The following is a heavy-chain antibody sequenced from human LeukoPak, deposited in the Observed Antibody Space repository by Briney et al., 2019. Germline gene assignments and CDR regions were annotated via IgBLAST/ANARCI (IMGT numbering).Heavy chain of an antibody. V-gene: IGHV3-48*01. J-gene: IGHJ4*02. CDR3: ARDGFDFWSGYPTTVDY. D-gene: IGHD3-3*01. Sequence: GGSLRVSCAASGFTFSSYSMNWVRQSPGKGLEWVSYISSSSNTIYYADSVKGRFTISRDNANNSLYLQMNSLRAEDTAVYYCARDGFDFWSGYPTTVDYWGQGTLVTVSS. CDR1: GFTFSSYS. CDR2: ISSSSNTI.